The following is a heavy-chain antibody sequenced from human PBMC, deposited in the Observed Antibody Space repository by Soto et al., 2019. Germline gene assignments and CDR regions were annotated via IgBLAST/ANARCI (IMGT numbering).Heavy chain of an antibody. CDR3: ARSLPLSHYDFWSGQPTYFDY. J-gene: IGHJ4*02. D-gene: IGHD3-3*01. V-gene: IGHV3-30-3*01. CDR2: ISYDGSNK. CDR1: GFTFSSYA. Sequence: GESLKISCAASGFTFSSYAMHWVRQAPGKGLEWVAVISYDGSNKYYADSVKGRFTISRDNSKNTLYLQMNSLRAEDTAVYYCARSLPLSHYDFWSGQPTYFDYWGQGTLVTVSS.